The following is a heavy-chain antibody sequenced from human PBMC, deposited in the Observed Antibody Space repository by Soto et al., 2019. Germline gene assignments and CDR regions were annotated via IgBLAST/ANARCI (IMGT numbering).Heavy chain of an antibody. V-gene: IGHV1-69*06. J-gene: IGHJ4*02. CDR2: IIPIFGTA. CDR3: ARSRTVIPFGY. Sequence: SCKASGGTFSSYAISWVRQAPGQGLEWMGGIIPIFGTANYAQKFQGRVTITADKSTSTAYMELSSLRSEDTAVYYCARSRTVIPFGYWGQGTLVTVSS. CDR1: GGTFSSYA. D-gene: IGHD4-17*01.